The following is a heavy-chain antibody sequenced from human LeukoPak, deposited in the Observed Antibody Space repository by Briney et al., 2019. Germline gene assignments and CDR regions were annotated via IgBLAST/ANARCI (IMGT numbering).Heavy chain of an antibody. V-gene: IGHV1-69*13. CDR2: IIPIFGTA. CDR1: GYTFTSYG. Sequence: SVKVSCKASGYTFTSYGISWVRQAPGQGLEWMGGIIPIFGTANYAQKFQGRVTITADESTSTAYMELSSLRSEDTAVYYCARDRTYYDSSGYSAFDIWGQGTMVTVSS. CDR3: ARDRTYYDSSGYSAFDI. J-gene: IGHJ3*02. D-gene: IGHD3-22*01.